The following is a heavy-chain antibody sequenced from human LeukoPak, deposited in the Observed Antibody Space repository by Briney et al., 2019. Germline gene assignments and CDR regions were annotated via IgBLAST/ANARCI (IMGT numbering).Heavy chain of an antibody. V-gene: IGHV3-23*01. D-gene: IGHD3-22*01. CDR3: AKHPAYDSSGYYYFDY. Sequence: PGGSLRLSCAASGFTFSSYAMSWVRQAPGKGLEWVSAISGSGGSTYYADSVKGRFTISRDNSKNTLYLQMNSLRAEDTAVYYCAKHPAYDSSGYYYFDYWVQGTLVTVSS. CDR2: ISGSGGST. CDR1: GFTFSSYA. J-gene: IGHJ4*02.